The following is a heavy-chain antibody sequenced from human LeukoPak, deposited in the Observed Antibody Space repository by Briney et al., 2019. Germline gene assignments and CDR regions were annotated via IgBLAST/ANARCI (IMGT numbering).Heavy chain of an antibody. CDR3: ARRGSSIAVAGPDY. CDR2: ISSSSSTI. J-gene: IGHJ4*02. D-gene: IGHD6-19*01. CDR1: GFTFSSYS. Sequence: GGSLRLSCAASGFTFSSYSMNWVRQAPGKGLEWVSYISSSSSTIYYADSVKGRFTISRDNAKNSLYLQMNSLRAEDTAVYYCARRGSSIAVAGPDYWGQGTLVTVSS. V-gene: IGHV3-48*01.